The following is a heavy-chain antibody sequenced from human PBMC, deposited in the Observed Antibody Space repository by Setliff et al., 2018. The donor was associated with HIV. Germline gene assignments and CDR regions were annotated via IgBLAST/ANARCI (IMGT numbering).Heavy chain of an antibody. CDR2: ISSSSSTI. CDR3: VKRRGGSCYSAMAV. Sequence: GESLKISCAASGFTFSSYSMNWVRQAPGKGLEWVSYISSSSSTIYYADSVKGRFTISRDNAKNSLYLQMNSLRGEDTALYYCVKRRGGSCYSAMAVWGQGTTVTVSS. D-gene: IGHD2-15*01. CDR1: GFTFSSYS. J-gene: IGHJ6*02. V-gene: IGHV3-48*04.